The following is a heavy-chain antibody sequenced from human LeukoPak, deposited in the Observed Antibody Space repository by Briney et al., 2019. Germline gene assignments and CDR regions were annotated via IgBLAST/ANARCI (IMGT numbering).Heavy chain of an antibody. D-gene: IGHD3-3*01. Sequence: SETLSLTCTVSGGSISSYYWSWIRQPPGKGLEWIGYIYYSGSTNYNPSLKSRVTISVDTSKNQFSLKLSSVTAADTAVYYCAREAGDFWSGYYFDYWGQGTLVTVSS. V-gene: IGHV4-59*12. CDR1: GGSISSYY. J-gene: IGHJ4*02. CDR2: IYYSGST. CDR3: AREAGDFWSGYYFDY.